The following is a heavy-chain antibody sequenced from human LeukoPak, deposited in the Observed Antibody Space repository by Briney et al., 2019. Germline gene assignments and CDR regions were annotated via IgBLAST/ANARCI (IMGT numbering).Heavy chain of an antibody. J-gene: IGHJ4*02. CDR3: ARAGIAAAGTGDY. D-gene: IGHD6-13*01. Sequence: PSETLSLTCTVSGGSISSYYWSWIRQPPGKGLEWIGYIYYSGSTNYNPSLKSRVTISVDTSKNQFSLKLSSVTAADAAVYYCARAGIAAAGTGDYWGQGTLVTVSS. V-gene: IGHV4-59*01. CDR1: GGSISSYY. CDR2: IYYSGST.